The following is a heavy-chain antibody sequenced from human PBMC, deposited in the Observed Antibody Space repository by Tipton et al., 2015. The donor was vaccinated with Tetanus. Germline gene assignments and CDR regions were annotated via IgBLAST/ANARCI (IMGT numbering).Heavy chain of an antibody. J-gene: IGHJ5*02. D-gene: IGHD3-16*01. CDR1: GFTFSSYW. Sequence: SLRLSCAASGFTFSSYWMTWVRQAPGKGLEWVAVIWYDCSKTYYADSVKGRLTISRDSSRKTLYLQMDRLRTDDTGTYFCARDPPGGYGELVPWGPGTLVSVSS. CDR3: ARDPPGGYGELVP. V-gene: IGHV3-33*08. CDR2: IWYDCSKT.